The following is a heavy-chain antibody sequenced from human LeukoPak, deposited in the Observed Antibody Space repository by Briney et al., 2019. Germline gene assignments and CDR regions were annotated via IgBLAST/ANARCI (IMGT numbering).Heavy chain of an antibody. CDR1: GGSFSGYY. D-gene: IGHD6-13*01. V-gene: IGHV4-34*01. J-gene: IGHJ5*02. CDR3: ARTSSSSWYDWFDP. CDR2: INHSGST. Sequence: SETLSLTCAVYGGSFSGYYWSWIRQPPGKGLEWIGEINHSGSTNYNPSLKSRVTISVDTSKNQFSLKLSSVTAADTAVYYCARTSSSSWYDWFDPWGQGTLVTVSS.